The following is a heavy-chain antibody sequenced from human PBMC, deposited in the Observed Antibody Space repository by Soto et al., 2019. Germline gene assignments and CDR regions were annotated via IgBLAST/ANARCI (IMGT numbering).Heavy chain of an antibody. CDR2: IYASGST. J-gene: IGHJ4*02. V-gene: IGHV4-4*07. D-gene: IGHD2-2*01. Sequence: PSETLSLTCTVSGGPISTYYLSWMRQPAGKGLEWIGRIYASGSTNYNPSLKSRVTMSVATSKNQFSLKLSSVTAADTAVYYCARGGMVIIPTATAFDYWGQGTLVTVYS. CDR1: GGPISTYY. CDR3: ARGGMVIIPTATAFDY.